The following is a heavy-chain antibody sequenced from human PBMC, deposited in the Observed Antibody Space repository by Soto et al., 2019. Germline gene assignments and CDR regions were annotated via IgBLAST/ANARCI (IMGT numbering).Heavy chain of an antibody. V-gene: IGHV4-39*01. CDR2: IYYSGST. CDR3: ARPPPPIGYCISTSCSSEDGMDV. D-gene: IGHD2-2*01. Sequence: QLQLQESGPGLVKPSETLSLTCTVSGGSISSSSYYWGWIRQPPGKGLEWIGSIYYSGSTYYNPSLKSRVTISVDTSKNQFSLKLSSVTAADTAVYYCARPPPPIGYCISTSCSSEDGMDVWGQGTTVTVSS. J-gene: IGHJ6*02. CDR1: GGSISSSSYY.